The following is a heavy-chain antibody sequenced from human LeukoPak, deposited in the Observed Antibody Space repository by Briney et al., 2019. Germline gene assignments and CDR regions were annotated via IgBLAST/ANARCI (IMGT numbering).Heavy chain of an antibody. D-gene: IGHD3-22*01. J-gene: IGHJ4*02. CDR2: ISYDGNNK. CDR3: AKSSYYDSSGYYREYYFDY. V-gene: IGHV3-30*04. CDR1: GFTFSSYA. Sequence: GGSLRLSCAASGFTFSSYAMHWVRQAPGKGLEWVAVISYDGNNKYYADSVKGRLTISRDNSKNTLYLQMNSLRAEDTAVYYCAKSSYYDSSGYYREYYFDYWGQGTLVTVSS.